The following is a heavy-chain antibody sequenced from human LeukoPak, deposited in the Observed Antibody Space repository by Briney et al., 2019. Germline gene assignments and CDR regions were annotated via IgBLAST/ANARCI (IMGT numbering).Heavy chain of an antibody. CDR1: GFTFNSYG. CDR3: AKDRSWGLDY. CDR2: LSGSGDTT. J-gene: IGHJ4*02. V-gene: IGHV3-23*01. Sequence: SGGSLRLSCAASGFTFNSYGMSWVRQAPGKGLEWVSALSGSGDTTYCADSVKGRFTISRDNSKNTLYLQMNSLRVEDTAIYYCAKDRSWGLDYWGQGTLVTVSS. D-gene: IGHD7-27*01.